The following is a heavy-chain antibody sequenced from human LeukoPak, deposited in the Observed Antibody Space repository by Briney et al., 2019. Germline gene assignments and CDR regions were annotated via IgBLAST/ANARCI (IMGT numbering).Heavy chain of an antibody. J-gene: IGHJ3*02. CDR3: ARDHGYFDWLLYAFDI. CDR1: GFTFSSYA. V-gene: IGHV3-23*01. CDR2: ISGSGGST. Sequence: GGSLRLSCAASGFTFSSYAMSWVRQAPGKGLEWVSAISGSGGSTYYADSVKGRFTISRDNAKNSLYLQMNSLRAEDTAVYYCARDHGYFDWLLYAFDIWGQGTMVTVSS. D-gene: IGHD3-9*01.